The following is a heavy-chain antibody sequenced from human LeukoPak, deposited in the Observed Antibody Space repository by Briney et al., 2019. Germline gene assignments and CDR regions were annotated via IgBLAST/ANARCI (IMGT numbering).Heavy chain of an antibody. CDR3: AELGITMIGGV. CDR1: GGSFSGYY. CDR2: ISSSGSTI. Sequence: PSETLSFTCTVYGGSFSGYYWSWIRQPPGKRLEWVSYISSSGSTIYYADSVKGRFTISRDNAKNSLYLQMNSLRAEDTAVYYCAELGITMIGGVWGKGTTVTISS. V-gene: IGHV3-11*04. J-gene: IGHJ6*04. D-gene: IGHD3-10*02.